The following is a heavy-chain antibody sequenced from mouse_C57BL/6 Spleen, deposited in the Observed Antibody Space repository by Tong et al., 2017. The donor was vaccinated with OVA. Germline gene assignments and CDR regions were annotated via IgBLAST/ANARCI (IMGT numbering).Heavy chain of an antibody. CDR3: ARAGPAWFAY. CDR2: INPNNGGT. D-gene: IGHD3-1*01. V-gene: IGHV1-18*01. CDR1: GYTFTDYN. J-gene: IGHJ3*01. Sequence: EVQLQESGAELVKPGASVKIPCKASGYTFTDYNMDWVKQSHGKSLEWIGDINPNNGGTIYNQKFKGKATLTVDKSSSTAYMELRSLTSEDTAVYYCARAGPAWFAYWGQGTLVTVSA.